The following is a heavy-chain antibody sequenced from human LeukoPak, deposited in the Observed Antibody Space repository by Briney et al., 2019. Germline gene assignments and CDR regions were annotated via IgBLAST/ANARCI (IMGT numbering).Heavy chain of an antibody. V-gene: IGHV3-23*01. Sequence: PGGSLRLSCAASGFIFSNYAMTWVRQAPGKGLEWVSGISDSGGRTYYADSVKGRLTISRDNSKNTLYLQMNSLRAEDTAVYYCAKDMSSGYYGSRYFDSWGQGTLVTVSS. J-gene: IGHJ4*02. CDR1: GFIFSNYA. CDR2: ISDSGGRT. D-gene: IGHD3-22*01. CDR3: AKDMSSGYYGSRYFDS.